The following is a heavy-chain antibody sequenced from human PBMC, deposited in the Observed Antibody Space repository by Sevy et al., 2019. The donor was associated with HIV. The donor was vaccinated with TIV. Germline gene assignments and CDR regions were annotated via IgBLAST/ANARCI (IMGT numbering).Heavy chain of an antibody. CDR2: ISGSGTRT. D-gene: IGHD3-22*01. V-gene: IGHV3-23*01. Sequence: GGSLRLSCAVSGFSFDSYGMTWVRQAPGKGLEWVSAISGSGTRTYYADSVKGRFIISRDNSKNTLDLQMNRLRAEDKAIYCCGKGGGCHYDPDEIAYYFYYYNMDVWGKGTTVTVSS. CDR1: GFSFDSYG. J-gene: IGHJ6*03. CDR3: GKGGGCHYDPDEIAYYFYYYNMDV.